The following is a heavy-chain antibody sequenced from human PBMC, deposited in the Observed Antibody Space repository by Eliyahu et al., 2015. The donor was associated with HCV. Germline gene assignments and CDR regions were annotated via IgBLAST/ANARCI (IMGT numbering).Heavy chain of an antibody. J-gene: IGHJ3*02. CDR1: XFPVVXHP. CDR3: ASAPHLTHRTTVTTFSGAFDI. D-gene: IGHD4-17*01. CDR2: XYSGGST. Sequence: EVQLVESGGGLVQPGGSLXLXVXASXFPVVXHPHERVRQGPGKGVVWVSVXYSGGSTYYADXVKGRFTISRDNSKNTLYLQMNSLRAEDTAVYYCASAPHLTHRTTVTTFSGAFDIWGQGTMVTVSS. V-gene: IGHV3-66*01.